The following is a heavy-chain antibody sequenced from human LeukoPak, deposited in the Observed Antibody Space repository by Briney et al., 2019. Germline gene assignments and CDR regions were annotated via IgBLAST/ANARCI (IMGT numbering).Heavy chain of an antibody. J-gene: IGHJ1*01. V-gene: IGHV3-20*04. D-gene: IGHD3-10*01. Sequence: GGSLRLSCAASGFTFDDYGMSWVRQAPGKGLEWVSGINWNGGSTGYADSVKGRFTISRDNSKNTLYLQMNSLRAEDTAVYYCAKYFASGSYYKLPHWGQGTLVTVSS. CDR3: AKYFASGSYYKLPH. CDR1: GFTFDDYG. CDR2: INWNGGST.